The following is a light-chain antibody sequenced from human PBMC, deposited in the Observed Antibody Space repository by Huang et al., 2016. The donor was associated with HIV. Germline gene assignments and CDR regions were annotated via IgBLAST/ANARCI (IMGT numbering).Light chain of an antibody. CDR2: DAS. CDR1: QSVNSNY. V-gene: IGKV3D-20*01. J-gene: IGKJ1*01. Sequence: EIVLTQSPATLSLSPGERATLSCGASQSVNSNYLAWYQQKPGLAPRLLIYDASSRDPGTPDRFSGSESGTDFTLTITRLEPEDFAVYYCQQYGNSPWTFGQGTKVEIK. CDR3: QQYGNSPWT.